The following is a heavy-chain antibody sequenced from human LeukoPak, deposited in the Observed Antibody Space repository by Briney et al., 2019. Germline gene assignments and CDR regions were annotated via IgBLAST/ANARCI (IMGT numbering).Heavy chain of an antibody. V-gene: IGHV4-39*01. CDR3: ARGSWLGYCSGGSCYSRATFTRGKWFDP. CDR1: GGSISSSSYY. J-gene: IGHJ5*02. Sequence: PSETLSLTCTVSGGSISSSSYYWGWIRQPPGKGLEWIGSIYYSGSTYYNPSLKSRVTISVDTSKNQFSLKLSSVTAADTAVYYCARGSWLGYCSGGSCYSRATFTRGKWFDPWGQGTLVTVSS. D-gene: IGHD2-15*01. CDR2: IYYSGST.